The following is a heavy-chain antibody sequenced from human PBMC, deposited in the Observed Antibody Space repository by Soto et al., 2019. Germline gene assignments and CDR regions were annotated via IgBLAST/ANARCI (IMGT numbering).Heavy chain of an antibody. CDR2: ISYDGSNK. V-gene: IGHV3-30-3*01. CDR1: GFTFSSYA. Sequence: GGSLRLSCAASGFTFSSYAMHWVRQAPGKGLEWVAVISYDGSNKYYADSVKGRFTIARDNSKNTLYLQMNSLRAEDTAVYYCARDRPLDYWGQGTLVTVSS. CDR3: ARDRPLDY. J-gene: IGHJ4*02.